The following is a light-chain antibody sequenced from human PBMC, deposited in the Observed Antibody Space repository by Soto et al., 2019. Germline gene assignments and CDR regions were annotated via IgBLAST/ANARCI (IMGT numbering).Light chain of an antibody. V-gene: IGKV1-5*01. Sequence: DIQMTQSPSTLSASVGDRVTITCRASQSISSRLVWYQYKPGRAPKLLIYDGSTLESGVPSRFSGSGSGTEFTLTLSSLQPDDFATYYCQQYNSYWTFGQGTKVDIK. CDR2: DGS. CDR3: QQYNSYWT. J-gene: IGKJ1*01. CDR1: QSISSR.